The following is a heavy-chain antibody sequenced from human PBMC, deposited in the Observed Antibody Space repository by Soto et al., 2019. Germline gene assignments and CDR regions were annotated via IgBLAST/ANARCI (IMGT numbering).Heavy chain of an antibody. CDR2: IKQDGSEK. V-gene: IGHV3-7*01. CDR1: GFTFSSYW. J-gene: IGHJ6*02. CDR3: ARDPEDYYGSGSPMDV. Sequence: GGSLRLSCAASGFTFSSYWMSWVRQAPGKGLEWVANIKQDGSEKYYVDSVKGRFTISRDNAKNSLYLQMNSLRAEDTAVYYCARDPEDYYGSGSPMDVWGQGTTVTVSS. D-gene: IGHD3-10*01.